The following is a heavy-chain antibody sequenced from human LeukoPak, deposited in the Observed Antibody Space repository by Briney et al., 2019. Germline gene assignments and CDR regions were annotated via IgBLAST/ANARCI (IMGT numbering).Heavy chain of an antibody. CDR1: GYTFTSYG. Sequence: GASVKVSCKASGYTFTSYGISWVRQAPGQGLEWMGWISAYNGNTNYAQKLQGRVTMTTDTSTSTAYMELRSLRSDDTAVYYCARDGDYDILTGRASNYYMDVWGKGTTATVSS. D-gene: IGHD3-9*01. CDR3: ARDGDYDILTGRASNYYMDV. J-gene: IGHJ6*03. CDR2: ISAYNGNT. V-gene: IGHV1-18*01.